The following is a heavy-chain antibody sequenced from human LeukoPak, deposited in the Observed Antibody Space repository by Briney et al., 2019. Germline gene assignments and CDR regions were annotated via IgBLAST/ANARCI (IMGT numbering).Heavy chain of an antibody. CDR3: AKGSGPVRFSGHVLDY. D-gene: IGHD5-12*01. J-gene: IGHJ4*02. CDR1: GFTFDDYA. CDR2: LAWNSDNV. Sequence: PGRSLRLSCAASGFTFDDYAMHWVRHAPGKGLEWVSTLAWNSDNVHYADSVKGRFTISRDNARNSLYLQMDSLRPEDTALYFCAKGSGPVRFSGHVLDYWGQGTLVTVSS. V-gene: IGHV3-9*01.